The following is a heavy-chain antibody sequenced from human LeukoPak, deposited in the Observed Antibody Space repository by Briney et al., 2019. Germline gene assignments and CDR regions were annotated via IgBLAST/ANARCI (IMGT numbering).Heavy chain of an antibody. CDR1: GYTFTSYV. CDR2: ISAYNGNT. CDR3: ARSKRIAVAASQDY. J-gene: IGHJ4*02. V-gene: IGHV1-18*01. D-gene: IGHD6-19*01. Sequence: ASVKVSCKASGYTFTSYVISCVRQAPGQGLEWMVWISAYNGNTNYAQKLQGRVTMTTDTSTSTAYMELRSLRSDDTAVYYCARSKRIAVAASQDYWGQGTLVTVSS.